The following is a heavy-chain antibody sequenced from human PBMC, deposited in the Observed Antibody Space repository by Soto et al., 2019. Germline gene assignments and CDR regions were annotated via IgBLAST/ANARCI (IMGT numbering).Heavy chain of an antibody. CDR3: ASGSGSYSVYYYGMDV. Sequence: PSETLSLTCTVSGGSISSSSYYWGWIRQPPGKGLEWIGSIYYSGSTYYNPSPKSRVTISVDTSKNQFSLKLSSMTAADTAVYYCASGSGSYSVYYYGMDVWGQGTTVTVAS. J-gene: IGHJ6*02. CDR2: IYYSGST. D-gene: IGHD3-10*01. V-gene: IGHV4-39*01. CDR1: GGSISSSSYY.